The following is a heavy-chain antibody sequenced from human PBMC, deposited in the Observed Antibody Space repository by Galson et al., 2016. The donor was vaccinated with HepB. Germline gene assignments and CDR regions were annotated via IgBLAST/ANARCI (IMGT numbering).Heavy chain of an antibody. CDR1: GFSISAYR. CDR2: IRGDGTSI. V-gene: IGHV3-74*01. J-gene: IGHJ4*02. CDR3: VRGVEGWSLFDY. Sequence: SLRLSCAASGFSISAYRMRWVRQAPGKGLMCVSRIRGDGTSISYADSVEGRFTVSRDNAKNTLYLEMSSLRAEDTAVYYCVRGVEGWSLFDYWGQGTLVTASS.